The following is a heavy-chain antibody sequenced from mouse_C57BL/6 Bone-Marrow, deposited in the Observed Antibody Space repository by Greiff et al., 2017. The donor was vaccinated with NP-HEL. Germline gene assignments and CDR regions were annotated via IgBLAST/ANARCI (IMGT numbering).Heavy chain of an antibody. CDR1: GYTFTSYW. Sequence: QVQLQQPGTELVKPGASVKLSCKASGYTFTSYWMHWLKQRPGQGLEWIGKINPNNGGTNDNEKFKTKATLAVDKSSSTAYMQLSSLTSEDSAVYYCARDSGYAFDYWGQGTTLTVSS. D-gene: IGHD3-2*02. V-gene: IGHV1-53*01. CDR2: INPNNGGT. CDR3: ARDSGYAFDY. J-gene: IGHJ2*01.